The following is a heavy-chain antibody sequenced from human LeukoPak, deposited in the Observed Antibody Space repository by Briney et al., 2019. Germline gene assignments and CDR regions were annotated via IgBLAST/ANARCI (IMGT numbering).Heavy chain of an antibody. D-gene: IGHD5-12*01. Sequence: GGSLRLSCAASGFTFSSYAMSWVRQAPGKGLEWVSAISVSGGSTSYADSVKGRFTISRDNSKNTLYLQTNSLRAEDTAVYYCAKADHVATTTPDYWGQGTLVTVSS. CDR3: AKADHVATTTPDY. CDR1: GFTFSSYA. V-gene: IGHV3-23*01. CDR2: ISVSGGST. J-gene: IGHJ4*02.